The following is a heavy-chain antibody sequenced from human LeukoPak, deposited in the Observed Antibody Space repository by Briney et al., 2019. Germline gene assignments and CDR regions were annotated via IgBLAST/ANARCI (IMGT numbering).Heavy chain of an antibody. Sequence: GESLKISCKGSGYSFTSYWIGWVRQMPGKGLEWMGIIYPGDSDTRYSPSFQGQVTISADKSISTAYLQWSSLKASDTAMYYCASSCSGGSCYSMAFDIWGHGTMVTVSS. CDR3: ASSCSGGSCYSMAFDI. D-gene: IGHD2-15*01. CDR1: GYSFTSYW. V-gene: IGHV5-51*01. J-gene: IGHJ3*02. CDR2: IYPGDSDT.